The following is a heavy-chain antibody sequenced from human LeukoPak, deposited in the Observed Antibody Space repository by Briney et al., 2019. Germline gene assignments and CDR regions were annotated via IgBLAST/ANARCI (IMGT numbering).Heavy chain of an antibody. Sequence: PGESLRLSCSGSGFTFSTYAIHWVRQAQGKGPEYVSLINTSGDKTYYADSVKGRFTISRDNSKNTVSLQMSSLRDEDTAMYYCVKDLYKGETSTWYYFDYWGQGTLVTVSS. J-gene: IGHJ4*02. V-gene: IGHV3-64D*06. CDR2: INTSGDKT. CDR3: VKDLYKGETSTWYYFDY. D-gene: IGHD6-13*01. CDR1: GFTFSTYA.